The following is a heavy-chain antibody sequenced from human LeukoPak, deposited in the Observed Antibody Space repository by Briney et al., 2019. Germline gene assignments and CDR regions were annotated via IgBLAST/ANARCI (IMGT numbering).Heavy chain of an antibody. V-gene: IGHV3-21*01. D-gene: IGHD2-21*02. CDR2: ISSSSSYI. J-gene: IGHJ4*02. CDR1: GFTFNTYS. CDR3: ARDHRPYCGGDCSPYYFDY. Sequence: GGSLRLSCAAPGFTFNTYSMNWVRQAPGKGLEWVSSISSSSSYIYYADSVKDRFTISRDNAKNSLFLQMSSLRAEDTAVYYCARDHRPYCGGDCSPYYFDYWGQGTLVTVSS.